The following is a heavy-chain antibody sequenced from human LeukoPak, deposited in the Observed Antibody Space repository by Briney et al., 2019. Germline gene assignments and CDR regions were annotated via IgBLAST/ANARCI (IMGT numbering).Heavy chain of an antibody. Sequence: GGSLRLSCAASGFTFSSYGMHWVRQAPGKGLEWVAVKSYDGSNKYYADSVKGRFTISRDNAKNTLYLQMNSLRAEDTAVYYCARDGPYDILTGYYPAYYYYGMDVWGQGTTVTVSS. J-gene: IGHJ6*02. CDR2: KSYDGSNK. V-gene: IGHV3-30*03. CDR3: ARDGPYDILTGYYPAYYYYGMDV. CDR1: GFTFSSYG. D-gene: IGHD3-9*01.